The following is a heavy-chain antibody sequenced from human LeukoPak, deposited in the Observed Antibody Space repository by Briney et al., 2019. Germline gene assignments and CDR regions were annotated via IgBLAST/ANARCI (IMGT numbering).Heavy chain of an antibody. J-gene: IGHJ4*02. D-gene: IGHD7-27*01. Sequence: GGSLRLSCAASGFTFSNYWMSWVRQAPGKGLEWVATIKQDGGQTYYVDSVKGRFTISRDNSKSTLYLQMNSLRAEDTAVYYCARGHWGLDYWGRGTLVTVSS. CDR1: GFTFSNYW. CDR2: IKQDGGQT. V-gene: IGHV3-7*01. CDR3: ARGHWGLDY.